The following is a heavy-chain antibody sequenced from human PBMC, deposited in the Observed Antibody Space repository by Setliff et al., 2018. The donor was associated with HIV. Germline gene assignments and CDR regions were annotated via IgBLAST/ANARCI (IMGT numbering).Heavy chain of an antibody. Sequence: SETLSLTCTVSGGSISSRNFYWGWIRQPPGKGLEWIGSIAYTGSGYYNSSLKSRVTISVDTSRNECYLKLTSVTAADTAVYYCAREVRWELPQGFDHWGQGSQVTVSS. J-gene: IGHJ4*02. CDR2: IAYTGSG. CDR3: AREVRWELPQGFDH. V-gene: IGHV4-39*07. CDR1: GGSISSRNFY. D-gene: IGHD1-26*01.